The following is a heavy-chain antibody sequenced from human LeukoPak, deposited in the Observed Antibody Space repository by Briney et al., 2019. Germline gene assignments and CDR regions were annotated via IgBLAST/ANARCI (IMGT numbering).Heavy chain of an antibody. Sequence: SVKVSCKASGGTFINYAISWVRQAAGKGLEWMGRIIPILGIANYAHKFQGRVTITADKSTSTAYMELSSLRSEDTAVYYCARDSSTGTTYYWGQGTLVTVSS. J-gene: IGHJ4*02. CDR2: IIPILGIA. CDR3: ARDSSTGTTYY. CDR1: GGTFINYA. V-gene: IGHV1-69*04. D-gene: IGHD1-1*01.